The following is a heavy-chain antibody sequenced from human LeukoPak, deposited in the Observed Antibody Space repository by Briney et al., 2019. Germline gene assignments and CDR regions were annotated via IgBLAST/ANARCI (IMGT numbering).Heavy chain of an antibody. CDR2: IIPVFGTA. D-gene: IGHD3-16*02. V-gene: IGHV1-69*13. CDR3: ARPSRRFGGIIVSFDY. CDR1: GGTFSTYA. J-gene: IGHJ4*02. Sequence: ASVKVSCKASGGTFSTYAISWVRQAPGQGLEWMGGIIPVFGTANYAQKFQGRVTITADESTSTAYMELSSLRSEDTAVYYCARPSRRFGGIIVSFDYWGQGTLVTVSS.